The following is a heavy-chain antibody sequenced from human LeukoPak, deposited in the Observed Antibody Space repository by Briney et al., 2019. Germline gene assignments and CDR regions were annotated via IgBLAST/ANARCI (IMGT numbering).Heavy chain of an antibody. CDR1: GFTFSSSW. Sequence: GGSLRLSCAASGFTFSSSWMRWVRQAPGKGLEWVANIKQDGSEKYYVDSVKGRFTISRDNAKNSLYLQINSLRAEDTAVYYCARGRWLQYIFDYWGQGTLVTVSS. CDR2: IKQDGSEK. CDR3: ARGRWLQYIFDY. J-gene: IGHJ4*02. D-gene: IGHD5-24*01. V-gene: IGHV3-7*01.